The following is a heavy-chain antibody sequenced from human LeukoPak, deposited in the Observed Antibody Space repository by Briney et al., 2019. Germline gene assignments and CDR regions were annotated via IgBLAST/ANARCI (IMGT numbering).Heavy chain of an antibody. CDR1: GFTFSSYA. CDR3: ARGIDDFWSGYPSPRYYYMDV. CDR2: ISYDGSNK. D-gene: IGHD3-3*01. J-gene: IGHJ6*03. Sequence: PGRSLRLSCAASGFTFSSYAMHWVRQAPGKGLEWVAVISYDGSNKYYADSVKGRFTISRDNSKNTLYLQMNSLRAEDTAVYYCARGIDDFWSGYPSPRYYYMDVWGKGTTVTVPS. V-gene: IGHV3-30-3*01.